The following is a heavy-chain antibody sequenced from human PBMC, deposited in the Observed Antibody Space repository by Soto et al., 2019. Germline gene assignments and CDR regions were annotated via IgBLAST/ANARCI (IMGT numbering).Heavy chain of an antibody. CDR2: IYYSGTT. Sequence: QLQLQESGPGLVKPSETLSLTCTVSGGSISSSSYYWGWIRQPPGKGLEWIGSIYYSGTTYYNPSLKSRVTIAVDTSKNQFSLKLSSVTAADTAVYYCASHLPFGNANWFDPWGQGTLVTVSS. CDR3: ASHLPFGNANWFDP. CDR1: GGSISSSSYY. V-gene: IGHV4-39*01. D-gene: IGHD2-15*01. J-gene: IGHJ5*02.